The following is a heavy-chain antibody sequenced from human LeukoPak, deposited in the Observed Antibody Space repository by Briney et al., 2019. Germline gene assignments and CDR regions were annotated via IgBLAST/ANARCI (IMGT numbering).Heavy chain of an antibody. CDR1: GFSFSNYR. CDR2: ISYDGSKI. V-gene: IGHV3-30*18. Sequence: PGGSLRLSCAASGFSFSNYRMHWVRQTPGKGLEWLAVISYDGSKIYYADSVEGRLTISRDNSKNTLYLQMSSLRAEDTGLYYCAKEWHWERFYYGMNVWGPGTTVTVSS. CDR3: AKEWHWERFYYGMNV. J-gene: IGHJ6*02. D-gene: IGHD1-26*01.